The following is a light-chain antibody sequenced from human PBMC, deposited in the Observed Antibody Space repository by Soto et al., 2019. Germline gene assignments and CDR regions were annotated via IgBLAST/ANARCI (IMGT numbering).Light chain of an antibody. Sequence: QSVLTQPASVSGSPGQSITISCTGTSSDVGGYNFVSWYQQLPGKAPKLMIYDVTHRPSGISNRFSGSKSGNTASLTISGLQAEDEADYYCLSYASSTSPYVLGTATKLTVL. J-gene: IGLJ1*01. CDR2: DVT. CDR3: LSYASSTSPYV. V-gene: IGLV2-14*01. CDR1: SSDVGGYNF.